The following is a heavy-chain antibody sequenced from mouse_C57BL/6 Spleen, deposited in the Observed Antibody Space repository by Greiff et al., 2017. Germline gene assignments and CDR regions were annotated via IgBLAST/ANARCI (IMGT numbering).Heavy chain of an antibody. CDR3: ARGDRMDY. J-gene: IGHJ4*01. D-gene: IGHD3-3*01. Sequence: QVQLQQSGADLAQPGASVKLSCTASGSTFTGYWMHWVKQRPGQGLEWIGYINPSVGYTKYNQKFKDKATLTADKYSSTAYMQLSSLTYEDSAVYYCARGDRMDYWGQGTSVTVSS. V-gene: IGHV1-7*01. CDR2: INPSVGYT. CDR1: GSTFTGYW.